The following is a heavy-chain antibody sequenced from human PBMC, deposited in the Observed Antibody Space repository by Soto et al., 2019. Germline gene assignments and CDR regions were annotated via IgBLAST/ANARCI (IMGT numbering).Heavy chain of an antibody. CDR3: ARRYCSSTSCYNWFDP. J-gene: IGHJ5*02. V-gene: IGHV4-59*08. CDR2: IYYSGST. D-gene: IGHD2-2*01. Sequence: QVQLQESGPGLVKPSETLSLTCTVSGGSISSYYWSWIRQPPGKGLEWIGYIYYSGSTNYNPSLKSRVPISVAPSKNQCSLKLSSVTAADTAVYYCARRYCSSTSCYNWFDPWGQGTLVTVSS. CDR1: GGSISSYY.